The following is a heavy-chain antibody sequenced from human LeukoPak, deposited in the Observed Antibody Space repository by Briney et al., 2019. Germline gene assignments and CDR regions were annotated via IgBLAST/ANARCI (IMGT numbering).Heavy chain of an antibody. CDR3: ARDGGGSSGYYYRYFDY. Sequence: SETLSLTCTVSGGSISSGGYYWSWIRQHPGKGLEWIGYIYYSGSTYYNPSLKSRVTISVDTSKNQFSLKLSSVTAADTAVYYCARDGGGSSGYYYRYFDYWGQGTLVTVSS. V-gene: IGHV4-31*03. J-gene: IGHJ4*02. CDR2: IYYSGST. CDR1: GGSISSGGYY. D-gene: IGHD3-22*01.